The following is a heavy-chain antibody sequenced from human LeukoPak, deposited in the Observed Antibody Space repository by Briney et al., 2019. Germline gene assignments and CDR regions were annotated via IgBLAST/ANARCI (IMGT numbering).Heavy chain of an antibody. V-gene: IGHV3-73*01. J-gene: IGHJ4*02. D-gene: IGHD3-22*01. Sequence: GGSLRLSCAASGFTFSGSAMHWVRQASGKGLEWVGRIRSKANSYAAAYAASVKGRFTISRDDSKNTAYLQMNSLKTEDTAVYYCSTTYYYDSSEGYWGQGTLVTVSS. CDR3: STTYYYDSSEGY. CDR1: GFTFSGSA. CDR2: IRSKANSYAA.